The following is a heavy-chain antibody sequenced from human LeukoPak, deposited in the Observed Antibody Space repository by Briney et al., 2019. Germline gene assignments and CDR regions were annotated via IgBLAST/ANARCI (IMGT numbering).Heavy chain of an antibody. CDR3: ARDPSWLVRSKNYYYYMDV. V-gene: IGHV3-21*01. Sequence: PGGSLRLSCAASGFTFSSYSMNWVRQAPGKGLEWVSSISSSSSYIYYADSGKGRFTISRDNAKNSLYLQMNSLRAEDTAVYYCARDPSWLVRSKNYYYYMDVWGKGTTVTVSS. CDR1: GFTFSSYS. D-gene: IGHD6-19*01. J-gene: IGHJ6*03. CDR2: ISSSSSYI.